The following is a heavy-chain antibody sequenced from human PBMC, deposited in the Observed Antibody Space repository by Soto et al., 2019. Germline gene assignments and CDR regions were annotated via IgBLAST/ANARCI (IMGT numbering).Heavy chain of an antibody. CDR2: IIPILGIA. CDR1: GGTFSSYT. J-gene: IGHJ4*02. Sequence: GASVKVSCKASGGTFSSYTISWVRQAPGQGLEWMGRIIPILGIANYAQKFQGRVTITADKSTSTAYMELSSLRSEDTAVYYCARSVRIDYGQGYWGQGTLVTVSS. V-gene: IGHV1-69*02. CDR3: ARSVRIDYGQGY. D-gene: IGHD4-17*01.